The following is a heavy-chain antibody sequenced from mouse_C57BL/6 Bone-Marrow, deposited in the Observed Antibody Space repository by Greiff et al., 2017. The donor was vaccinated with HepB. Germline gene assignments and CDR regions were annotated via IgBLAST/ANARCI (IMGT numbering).Heavy chain of an antibody. CDR3: VEGVDD. Sequence: EVQLQQSGPELVKPGASVKISCKASGYSFTGYYMNWVKQSPEKSLEWIGEINPSTGGTTYNQKFKAKATLTVDKSSSTAYMQLKSLTSEDSAVYYCVEGVDDWGQGTTLTVSS. J-gene: IGHJ2*01. CDR2: INPSTGGT. CDR1: GYSFTGYY. V-gene: IGHV1-42*01.